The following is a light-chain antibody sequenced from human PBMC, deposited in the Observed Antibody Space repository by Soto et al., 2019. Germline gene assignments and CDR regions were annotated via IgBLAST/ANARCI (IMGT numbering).Light chain of an antibody. Sequence: SALTQPPSASGSPGQSVAISCTGTSSDVGGQNYVSWYQQHPGKAPKLIIYAVTERPSGVPDRFSGSKSGNTASLTVSGLQTEDEADYYCSSHAGNNNYVLGTGTKVTVL. CDR1: SSDVGGQNY. J-gene: IGLJ1*01. V-gene: IGLV2-8*01. CDR3: SSHAGNNNYV. CDR2: AVT.